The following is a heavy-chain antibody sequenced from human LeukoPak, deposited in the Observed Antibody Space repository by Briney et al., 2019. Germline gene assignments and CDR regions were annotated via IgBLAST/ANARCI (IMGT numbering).Heavy chain of an antibody. J-gene: IGHJ4*02. Sequence: GGSLRLSCAASGLTFSSYSMNWVRQAPGKGLEWVSSISSSSSYIYYADSVKGRFTISRDNAKNSLYLQMNSLRAEDTAVYYCARELDYDILTGYYSGLDYWGQGTLVTVSS. CDR1: GLTFSSYS. V-gene: IGHV3-21*01. CDR2: ISSSSSYI. CDR3: ARELDYDILTGYYSGLDY. D-gene: IGHD3-9*01.